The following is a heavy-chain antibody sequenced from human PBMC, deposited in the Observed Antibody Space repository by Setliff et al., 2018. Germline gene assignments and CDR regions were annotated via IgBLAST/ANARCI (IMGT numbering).Heavy chain of an antibody. D-gene: IGHD3-10*01. CDR2: IDPSGNT. CDR3: ARSLGSGSYYSSRPFYSDY. J-gene: IGHJ4*02. Sequence: SGTLSLTCTVSGGSISSGTNYWSWIRQPAGRGLEWIGHIDPSGNTNYQPSLKSRVTISGDTSKNQFSLKLTSVTAADTAVYYCARSLGSGSYYSSRPFYSDYWGQGTLVTVSS. CDR1: GGSISSGTNY. V-gene: IGHV4-61*09.